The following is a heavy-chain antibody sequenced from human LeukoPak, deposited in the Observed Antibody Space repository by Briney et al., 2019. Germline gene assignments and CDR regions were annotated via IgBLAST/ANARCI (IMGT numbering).Heavy chain of an antibody. D-gene: IGHD5-18*01. CDR1: RFTFSSYW. V-gene: IGHV3-7*01. CDR3: ARGGYTYGVRPF. J-gene: IGHJ4*02. CDR2: IKQDGSDK. Sequence: GGSLRLSCAASRFTFSSYWMSWVRQAPGKGLEWVANIKQDGSDKYYVDSVKGRFTISRDNAKNSLYLQMNSLRAEDTAVYYCARGGYTYGVRPFWDQGTLVTVSS.